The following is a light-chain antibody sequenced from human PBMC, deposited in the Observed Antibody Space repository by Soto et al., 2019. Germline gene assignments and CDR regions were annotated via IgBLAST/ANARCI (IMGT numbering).Light chain of an antibody. V-gene: IGKV3D-15*01. CDR3: QQYNNWPPWT. CDR1: QSVSSN. CDR2: GTS. J-gene: IGKJ1*01. Sequence: IALSLSQDNLSSSPGERATLSCRAIQSVSSNYLAWYQQKLGQAPRLLIYGTSTRATGIPVRFSGSGSGTDFTLTISSLQSEDFAVYYCQQYNNWPPWTFGQGTKVDI.